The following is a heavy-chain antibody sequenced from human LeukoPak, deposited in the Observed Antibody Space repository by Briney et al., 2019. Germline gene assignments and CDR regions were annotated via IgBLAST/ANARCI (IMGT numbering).Heavy chain of an antibody. J-gene: IGHJ4*02. CDR2: ISGSSSDI. D-gene: IGHD1-26*01. CDR3: ARRGYHDYSGFDY. Sequence: GGSLRLSCAASGFTFRNYAMSWVRQAPGKGLEWVSSISGSSSDIYYADSVKGRFTISRDNAKNSLYLQMKSLRAEDTAVYYCARRGYHDYSGFDYWGQGTLVTVSS. V-gene: IGHV3-21*01. CDR1: GFTFRNYA.